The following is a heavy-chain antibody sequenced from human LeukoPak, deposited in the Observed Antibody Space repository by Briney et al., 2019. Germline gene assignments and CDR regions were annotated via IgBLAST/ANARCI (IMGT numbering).Heavy chain of an antibody. D-gene: IGHD6-13*01. V-gene: IGHV3-23*01. Sequence: PGGSLRLSCAASGFTFNNYAMSWVRQAPGKGVEWVSLIMSGGTTYYADSVKGRFTISRDKSKDTLHLQMNSLWAEDTAVYYCAKDLPYSGWAFEIWGLGTMVTVPS. CDR3: AKDLPYSGWAFEI. CDR2: IMSGGTT. J-gene: IGHJ3*02. CDR1: GFTFNNYA.